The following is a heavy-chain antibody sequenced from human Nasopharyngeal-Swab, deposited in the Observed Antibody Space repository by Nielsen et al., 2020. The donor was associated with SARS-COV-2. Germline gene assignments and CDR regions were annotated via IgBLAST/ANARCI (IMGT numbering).Heavy chain of an antibody. V-gene: IGHV3-73*01. D-gene: IGHD1-14*01. Sequence: GGSLRLSCAASGFTFSGSAMHWVRQASGKGLEWVGRIRSKANSYATAYAASVKGRFTISRDDSKNTAHLQMNSLKTEDTAVYYCTSRNPETGSYRGQGTLVTVSS. CDR1: GFTFSGSA. CDR3: TSRNPETGSY. J-gene: IGHJ4*02. CDR2: IRSKANSYAT.